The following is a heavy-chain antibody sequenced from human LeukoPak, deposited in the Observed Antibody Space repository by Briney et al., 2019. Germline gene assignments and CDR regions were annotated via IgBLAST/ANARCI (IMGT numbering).Heavy chain of an antibody. CDR2: MNPNSGNT. D-gene: IGHD4-17*01. Sequence: ASVKVSCKASGYTFTSYDINWVRQATGQGLEWMGWMNPNSGNTGYAQKFQGRVTMTRNTSINTAYMELSSLRSEDTAVYYCATLRFRYGDYPNWGQGTLVTVSS. J-gene: IGHJ4*02. CDR1: GYTFTSYD. V-gene: IGHV1-8*01. CDR3: ATLRFRYGDYPN.